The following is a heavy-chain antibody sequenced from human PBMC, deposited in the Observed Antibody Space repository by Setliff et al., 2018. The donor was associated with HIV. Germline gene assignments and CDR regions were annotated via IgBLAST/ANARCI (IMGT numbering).Heavy chain of an antibody. CDR2: ISPKYGGT. CDR1: GYIFTDYY. D-gene: IGHD3-22*01. CDR3: ARAAYGYDSSGYFFDY. J-gene: IGHJ4*02. V-gene: IGHV1-2*02. Sequence: ASVKVSCKASGYIFTDYYIHWLRQAPGHGFQWMGWISPKYGGTNYAQNFQGRVTMTRDTSISTAYMELSSLGSDDTAVYYCARAAYGYDSSGYFFDYWGQGTLVTVSS.